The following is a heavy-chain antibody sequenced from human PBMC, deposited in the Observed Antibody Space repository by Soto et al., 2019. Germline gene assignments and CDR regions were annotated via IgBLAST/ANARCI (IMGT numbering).Heavy chain of an antibody. Sequence: QVQLVQSGNEVKQPGASVKVSCKASGYTFTTYGINWVRQAPGQGLEWMGWISAYNGNTNYAQNLQGRVTMTTDTXTRTAYMELRSLRSDDTAVYYCARDETIATPAGGYWGQGTLVTVSS. CDR3: ARDETIATPAGGY. V-gene: IGHV1-18*01. CDR1: GYTFTTYG. CDR2: ISAYNGNT. J-gene: IGHJ4*02. D-gene: IGHD6-6*01.